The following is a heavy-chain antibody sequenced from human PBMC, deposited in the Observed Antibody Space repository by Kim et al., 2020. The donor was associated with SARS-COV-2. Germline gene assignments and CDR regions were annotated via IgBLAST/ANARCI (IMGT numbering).Heavy chain of an antibody. Sequence: SGKGRFTISRDNAKNSLYLQMNSRRAEDTAVYYCARSVVRGVHYYYGMDVWGQGTTVTVSS. CDR3: ARSVVRGVHYYYGMDV. D-gene: IGHD3-10*01. J-gene: IGHJ6*02. V-gene: IGHV3-11*03.